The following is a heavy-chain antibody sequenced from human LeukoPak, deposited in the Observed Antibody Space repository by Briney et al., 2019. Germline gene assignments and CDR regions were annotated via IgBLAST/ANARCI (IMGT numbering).Heavy chain of an antibody. J-gene: IGHJ5*02. CDR3: ARERERDYTGGWFDP. D-gene: IGHD4-11*01. Sequence: SETLSLTCTVSGVSISSYYWSWIRQPPGKGLEWIGYIYYSGSTNYNPSLKSRVTISVDTSKNQFSLKLSSVTAADTAVYYCARERERDYTGGWFDPWGQGTQVTVSS. CDR2: IYYSGST. V-gene: IGHV4-59*01. CDR1: GVSISSYY.